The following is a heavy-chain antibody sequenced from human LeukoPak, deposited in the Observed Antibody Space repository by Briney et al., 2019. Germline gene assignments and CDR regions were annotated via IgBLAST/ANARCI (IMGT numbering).Heavy chain of an antibody. CDR2: IIPIFGTA. J-gene: IGHJ4*02. CDR3: ARDGPRAVAGTFDY. Sequence: SVKVSCKASGYTFTSYGISWVRQAPGQGLEWMGGIIPIFGTANYAQKFQGRVTITADESTSTAYMELSSLRSEDTAVYYCARDGPRAVAGTFDYWGQGTLVTVSS. CDR1: GYTFTSYG. D-gene: IGHD6-19*01. V-gene: IGHV1-69*13.